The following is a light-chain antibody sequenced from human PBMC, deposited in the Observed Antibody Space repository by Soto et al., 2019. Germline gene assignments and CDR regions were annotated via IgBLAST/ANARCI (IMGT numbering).Light chain of an antibody. Sequence: DVQMTQSPSTLSASVGDRVTITCRASQSISSWWAWYKQKPGKAPELLIYQASTLESGVPSRFSGSGSATEFTLTISSLQPDDFATYYCQQYKTYSRTFGQGTKVDIK. V-gene: IGKV1-5*03. J-gene: IGKJ1*01. CDR2: QAS. CDR1: QSISSW. CDR3: QQYKTYSRT.